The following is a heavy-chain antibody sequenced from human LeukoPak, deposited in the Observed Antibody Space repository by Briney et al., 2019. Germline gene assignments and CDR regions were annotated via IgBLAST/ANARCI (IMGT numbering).Heavy chain of an antibody. V-gene: IGHV3-30*02. CDR1: GYTLTELS. CDR2: IRYDGNNK. Sequence: SCKVSGYTLTELSMHWVRQAPGKGLNWVAFIRYDGNNKYYADSVKGRFTISRDNSKNMLYLEMNSLSTEDTAVYYCAKVRYCSGVNCYPDDNWGQGTLVTVSS. D-gene: IGHD2-15*01. CDR3: AKVRYCSGVNCYPDDN. J-gene: IGHJ4*02.